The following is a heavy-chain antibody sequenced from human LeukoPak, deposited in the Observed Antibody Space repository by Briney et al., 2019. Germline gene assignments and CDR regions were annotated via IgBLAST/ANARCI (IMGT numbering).Heavy chain of an antibody. J-gene: IGHJ6*03. Sequence: SETLSLTCTVSGGSISSGSYYWSWIRQPAGKGLEWIGRIYTSGSTNYNPSLKSRVTISVDTSKNQFSLKLSSVTAADTAVYYCARSPYSNCHYYYYMDVWGKGTTVTVSS. CDR3: ARSPYSNCHYYYYMDV. CDR1: GGSISSGSYY. V-gene: IGHV4-61*02. CDR2: IYTSGST. D-gene: IGHD4-11*01.